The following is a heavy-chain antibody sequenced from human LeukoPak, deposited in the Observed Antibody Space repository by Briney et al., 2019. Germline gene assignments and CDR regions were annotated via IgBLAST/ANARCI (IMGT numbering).Heavy chain of an antibody. CDR1: GGSISSGDYY. V-gene: IGHV4-30-4*01. D-gene: IGHD4-23*01. J-gene: IGHJ4*02. CDR3: ARDLLNEGNHLDY. CDR2: IYYSGST. Sequence: SETLSLTCTVSGGSISSGDYYWSWIRQPPGKGLGWIGYIYYSGSTYYNPSLKSRVTISVDTSKNQFPLKLSSVTAADTAVYYCARDLLNEGNHLDYWGQGTLVTVSS.